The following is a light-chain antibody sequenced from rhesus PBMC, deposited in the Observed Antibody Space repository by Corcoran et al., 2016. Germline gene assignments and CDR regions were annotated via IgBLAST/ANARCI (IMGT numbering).Light chain of an antibody. V-gene: IGKV1-37*01. J-gene: IGKJ2*01. CDR1: QGISSY. CDR3: QQYNSDPYS. Sequence: DIQMTQSPSSLSASVGDRVTITCRASQGISSYLAWYQQKPGKAPKPLIYYASNLESGVPSRFSGSGFGTELPLTISSLQPEDFATYYGQQYNSDPYSFGQGTKVEIK. CDR2: YAS.